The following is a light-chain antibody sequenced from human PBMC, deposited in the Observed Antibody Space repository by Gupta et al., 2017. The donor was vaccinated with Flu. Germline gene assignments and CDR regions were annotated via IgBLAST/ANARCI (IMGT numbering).Light chain of an antibody. J-gene: IGLJ1*01. CDR2: GAS. CDR1: TGAVNSGYN. CDR3: LLYYGGAYV. Sequence: QTVVTQEPSLTVSPGGTVTLTCASSTGAVNSGYNPNWIQQKPGQTPRALIFGASNKYSWTPARFSGSLLGGKAALTLSGVQPEDEVEYYCLLYYGGAYVFGTGTKVTVL. V-gene: IGLV7-43*01.